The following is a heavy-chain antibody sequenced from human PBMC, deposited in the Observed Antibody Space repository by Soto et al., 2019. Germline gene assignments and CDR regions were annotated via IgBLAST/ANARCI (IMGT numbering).Heavy chain of an antibody. CDR3: ARARYCSGGSCYCDY. J-gene: IGHJ4*02. D-gene: IGHD2-15*01. V-gene: IGHV4-59*01. Sequence: PSETLSLTCTVSGCSISSYYWSWIRQPPGKGLEWIGYIYYSGSTNYNPSLKSRVTISVDTSKNQFSLKLSSVTAADTAVYYCARARYCSGGSCYCDYWGQGTLVTVAS. CDR1: GCSISSYY. CDR2: IYYSGST.